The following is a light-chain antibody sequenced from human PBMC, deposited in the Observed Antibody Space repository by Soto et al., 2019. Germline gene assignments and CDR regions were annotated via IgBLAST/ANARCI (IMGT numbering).Light chain of an antibody. CDR3: QQYIKWPRLA. J-gene: IGKJ4*01. CDR2: DAS. CDR1: QSVSRD. Sequence: EIAVTQSPDILSVSPWERATLSCRTSQSVSRDLAWYQQKPGQAPRLLIYDASTRATGIPARFSGSGSGTEFTLTISSLQSEDFAVYYCQQYIKWPRLAFGGGTKVEIK. V-gene: IGKV3-15*01.